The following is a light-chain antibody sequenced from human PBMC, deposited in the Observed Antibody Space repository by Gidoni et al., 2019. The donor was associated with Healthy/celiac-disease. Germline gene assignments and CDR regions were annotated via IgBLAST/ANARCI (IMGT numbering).Light chain of an antibody. CDR2: AAS. J-gene: IGKJ1*01. Sequence: AMRMTQSPSSLSASTGGRVTITCRASQGISSYLAWYQQKPGKAPKLLIYAASTLQSGVPSRFSGRGSGTDVTLTISCLESEDFATYYCQQYYRYPRTFGRGTKVEIK. V-gene: IGKV1-8*01. CDR3: QQYYRYPRT. CDR1: QGISSY.